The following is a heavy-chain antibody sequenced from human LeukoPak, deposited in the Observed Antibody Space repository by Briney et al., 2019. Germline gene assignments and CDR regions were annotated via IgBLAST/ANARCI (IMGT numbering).Heavy chain of an antibody. V-gene: IGHV4-30-4*08. CDR2: IYYNGNT. CDR3: ARELPYGSGSYYTG. CDR1: GGSISSGDYY. D-gene: IGHD3-10*01. Sequence: PSQTLSLTCTVSGGSISSGDYYWSWIRQPPGKGLEWIGHIYYNGNTYYNPSLKSRVSISVHTSKNQFSLKLSSVTAADTAVYYCARELPYGSGSYYTGWGQGTLVTVSS. J-gene: IGHJ4*02.